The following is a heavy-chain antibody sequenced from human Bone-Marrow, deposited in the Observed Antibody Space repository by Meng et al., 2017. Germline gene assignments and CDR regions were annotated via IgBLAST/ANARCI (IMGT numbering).Heavy chain of an antibody. V-gene: IGHV3-21*01. Sequence: GESLKISCAASGFTFSSYSMNWVRQAPGKGLERVSSISSSSSYIYYADSVKGRFTISRDNAKNSLYLQMNSLRAEDTAVYYCASSRSNYYYDSSGYYRLKAFDIWGQGTMVTVSS. CDR2: ISSSSSYI. CDR3: ASSRSNYYYDSSGYYRLKAFDI. J-gene: IGHJ3*02. CDR1: GFTFSSYS. D-gene: IGHD3-22*01.